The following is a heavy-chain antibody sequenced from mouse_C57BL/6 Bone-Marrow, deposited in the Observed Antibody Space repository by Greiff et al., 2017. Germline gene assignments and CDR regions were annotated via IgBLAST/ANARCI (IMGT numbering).Heavy chain of an antibody. V-gene: IGHV1-74*01. J-gene: IGHJ3*01. Sequence: VKLQQPGAELVKPGASVKVSCKASGYTFTSYWMHWVKQRPGQGLEWIGRIHPSDSDTNYNQKFKGKATLTVDKSSSTAYMQLSSLTSEDSAVYYCAMGDYGSSYDAYWGQGTLVTVSA. CDR3: AMGDYGSSYDAY. D-gene: IGHD1-1*01. CDR1: GYTFTSYW. CDR2: IHPSDSDT.